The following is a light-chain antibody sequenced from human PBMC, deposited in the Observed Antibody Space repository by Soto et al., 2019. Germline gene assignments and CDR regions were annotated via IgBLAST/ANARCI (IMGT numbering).Light chain of an antibody. CDR2: SNN. V-gene: IGLV1-47*02. CDR1: SSNIGGTNY. J-gene: IGLJ2*01. Sequence: QSVLTQPPSASGTPGQRVFISCSGSSSNIGGTNYAYWYQQLPGAAPKLLMHSNNLRPSGVPERISGSKSGTSASLAISGLRSEDAAVYYCASWDDRLGDVIFGGGTKVTV. CDR3: ASWDDRLGDVI.